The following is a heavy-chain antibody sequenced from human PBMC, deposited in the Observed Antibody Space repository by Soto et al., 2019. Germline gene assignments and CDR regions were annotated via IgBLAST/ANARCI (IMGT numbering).Heavy chain of an antibody. J-gene: IGHJ3*02. Sequence: QVQLVQSGAEVKKPGASVKVSCKAPGYTFTSYGISWVRQAPGQGLEWMGWISADNGNTNYAQKLQGRVTMTTDSSTSTAYMELRSLRSDDTAVYYCARVQGVFGVVIDAFHTWGQGTMVTVSS. V-gene: IGHV1-18*01. CDR1: GYTFTSYG. CDR3: ARVQGVFGVVIDAFHT. CDR2: ISADNGNT. D-gene: IGHD3-3*01.